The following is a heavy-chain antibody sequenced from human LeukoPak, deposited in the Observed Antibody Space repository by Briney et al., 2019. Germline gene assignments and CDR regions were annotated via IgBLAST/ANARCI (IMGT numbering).Heavy chain of an antibody. CDR3: ARDDSTRYGSGSYYNL. CDR1: GFTFSDYY. Sequence: GGSLRLSCAASGFTFSDYYMSWIRQAPGKGLEWVAYISSSGSTIYYADSVKGRFTISRDNAKNSLCVQMNSLRAEDTAVYYCARDDSTRYGSGSYYNLWGQGTLVSVSS. CDR2: ISSSGSTI. J-gene: IGHJ5*02. V-gene: IGHV3-11*01. D-gene: IGHD3-10*01.